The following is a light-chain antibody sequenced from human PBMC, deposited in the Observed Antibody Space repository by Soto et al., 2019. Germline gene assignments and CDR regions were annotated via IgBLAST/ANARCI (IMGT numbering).Light chain of an antibody. CDR1: QSVSSY. CDR3: HQRQYWPPIT. J-gene: IGKJ5*01. CDR2: DAS. V-gene: IGKV3-11*01. Sequence: EVVMTQSPATLSVSPGDRATLSCRASQSVSSYLAWYQQKPGQAPRLLISDASNRATGIPARFSGSGSGTDFTLTISSLEPEDFAVYYCHQRQYWPPITFGQGTRLEIK.